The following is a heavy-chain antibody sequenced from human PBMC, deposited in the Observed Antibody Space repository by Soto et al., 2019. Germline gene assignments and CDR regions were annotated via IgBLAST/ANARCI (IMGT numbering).Heavy chain of an antibody. V-gene: IGHV4-34*01. Sequence: QVQLQQWGAGLLKPSETLSLTCAVYGGSFSGHYWSWIRQPPGKGLEWIGEINHSGTTNYNPSLKSRVTISVDTSKNQLSLKLTSVTAADTAVYYCARDRITVSGSYYYYMDVWGKGTTVTVSS. CDR2: INHSGTT. CDR1: GGSFSGHY. CDR3: ARDRITVSGSYYYYMDV. D-gene: IGHD3-3*01. J-gene: IGHJ6*03.